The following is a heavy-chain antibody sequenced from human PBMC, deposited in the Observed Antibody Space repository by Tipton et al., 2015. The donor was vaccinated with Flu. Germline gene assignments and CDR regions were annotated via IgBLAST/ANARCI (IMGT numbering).Heavy chain of an antibody. CDR1: GFTFSSYA. V-gene: IGHV3-33*01. CDR2: IWYDGSNK. J-gene: IGHJ4*02. D-gene: IGHD3-9*01. Sequence: QVQLVQSGGGVVQPGRSLRLACAASGFTFSSYAMHWVRQAPGKGLEWVAGIWYDGSNKHYADSVKGRFTISRDNSKNTLYLQMNSLRAEDTAVYYCARGYDILTDGGGYFDYWGQGTLVTVSS. CDR3: ARGYDILTDGGGYFDY.